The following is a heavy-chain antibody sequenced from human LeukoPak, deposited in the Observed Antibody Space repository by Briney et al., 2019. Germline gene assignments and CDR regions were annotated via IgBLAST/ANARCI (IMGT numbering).Heavy chain of an antibody. V-gene: IGHV3-23*01. Sequence: GGSLRLSCAASGFPFSTYAMSWVRQAPGKGLEWVSVISGSGGDTYYADSVKGRFTISGDNSKNTVYLQMNSLRAEDTAVYYCARRRYNWNAIDYWGQGTLVTVSS. CDR3: ARRRYNWNAIDY. CDR2: ISGSGGDT. CDR1: GFPFSTYA. J-gene: IGHJ4*02. D-gene: IGHD1-20*01.